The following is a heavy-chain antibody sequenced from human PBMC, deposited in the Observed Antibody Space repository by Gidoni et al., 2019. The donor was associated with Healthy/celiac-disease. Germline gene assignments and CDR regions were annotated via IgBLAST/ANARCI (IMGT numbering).Heavy chain of an antibody. V-gene: IGHV4-38-2*02. J-gene: IGHJ4*02. D-gene: IGHD3-22*01. CDR3: ARDGYYDSSGYYYFDY. CDR2: IYHSGST. Sequence: QVQLQESGPGMVKPSATLSLTCTVSGYSISSGYYGGWIRQLPGKGLEWIGSIYHSGSTYYNPSLKSRVTISVDTSKNQFSLKLSSVTAADTAVYYCARDGYYDSSGYYYFDYWGQGTLVTVSS. CDR1: GYSISSGYY.